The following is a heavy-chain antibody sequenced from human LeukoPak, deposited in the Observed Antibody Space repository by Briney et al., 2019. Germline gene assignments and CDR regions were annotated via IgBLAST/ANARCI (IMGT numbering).Heavy chain of an antibody. V-gene: IGHV3-33*08. D-gene: IGHD2-2*01. J-gene: IGHJ4*02. CDR3: AREQGYCSSTSCYELVATIPTHFDY. CDR1: GFTFSSYW. Sequence: GGSLRLSCAASGFTFSSYWMSWVRQAPGKGLEWVAVIWYDGSNKYYADSVKGRFTISRDNSKNTLYLQMNSLRAEDTAVYYCAREQGYCSSTSCYELVATIPTHFDYWGQGTLVTVSS. CDR2: IWYDGSNK.